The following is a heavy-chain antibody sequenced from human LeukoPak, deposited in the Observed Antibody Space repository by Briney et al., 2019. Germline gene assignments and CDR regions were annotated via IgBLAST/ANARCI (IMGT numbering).Heavy chain of an antibody. CDR2: MNPNSGNT. CDR1: GYTFTSYD. CDR3: AAAAAGPQYYYYYYGMDV. J-gene: IGHJ6*02. Sequence: ASVKVSCKASGYTFTSYDINWVRQATGQGLEWMGWMNPNSGNTGYAQKFQGRVTMTRNTSISTAYMELSSLRSEDTAVYYCAAAAAGPQYYYYYYGMDVWGQGTTVTVSS. V-gene: IGHV1-8*01. D-gene: IGHD6-13*01.